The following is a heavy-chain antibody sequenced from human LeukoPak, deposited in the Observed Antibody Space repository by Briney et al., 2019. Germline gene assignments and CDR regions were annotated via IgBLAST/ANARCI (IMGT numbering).Heavy chain of an antibody. CDR3: ARGRREEGYYYYMDV. Sequence: GGSLRLSCAASGFTFDDYAMHWVRQAPGKGLEWVSLISWDGGSTYYADSVKGRFTISRDNSKNSLYLQMNSLRAEDTALYYCARGRREEGYYYYMDVWGKGTTVTVSS. V-gene: IGHV3-43D*03. CDR2: ISWDGGST. J-gene: IGHJ6*03. CDR1: GFTFDDYA. D-gene: IGHD3-16*01.